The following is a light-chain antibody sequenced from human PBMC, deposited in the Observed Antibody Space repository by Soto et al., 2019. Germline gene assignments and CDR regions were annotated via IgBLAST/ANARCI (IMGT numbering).Light chain of an antibody. V-gene: IGLV2-14*01. CDR2: EVS. CDR3: CSYTTSSTRV. CDR1: SSDVGGYKF. J-gene: IGLJ3*02. Sequence: QSALTQPASVSGSPGQSITISCTGTSSDVGGYKFVSWYQQHPGKAPKLMIYEVSNRPSGVSNRFSGSKSGNTASLTISGLQAEDEADYYCCSYTTSSTRVCGGGTKLTVL.